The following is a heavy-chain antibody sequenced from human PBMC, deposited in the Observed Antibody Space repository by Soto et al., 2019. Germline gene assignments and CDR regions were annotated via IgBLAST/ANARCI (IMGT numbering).Heavy chain of an antibody. J-gene: IGHJ4*02. CDR3: ARGDGDRFDGNGYLGRH. D-gene: IGHD5-18*01. CDR2: IKVDGSGT. Sequence: EVQLVESGGGLVQPGESLTLSCAASGFTFSSYWMHWVRQAPGKGLVWVSRIKVDGSGTYYADSVHGRFTISRDNAKNTLYLEMNSLSVEDTAVDFCARGDGDRFDGNGYLGRHWGQGTLVTVSS. V-gene: IGHV3-74*01. CDR1: GFTFSSYW.